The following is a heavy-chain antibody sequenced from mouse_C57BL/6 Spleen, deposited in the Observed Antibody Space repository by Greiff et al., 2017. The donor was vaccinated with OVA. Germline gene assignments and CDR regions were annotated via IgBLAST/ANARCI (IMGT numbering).Heavy chain of an antibody. CDR1: GYTFTSYW. J-gene: IGHJ2*01. CDR3: ARSTTVVANYFDY. V-gene: IGHV1-55*01. CDR2: IYPGSGST. D-gene: IGHD1-1*01. Sequence: QVQLKQSGAELVKPGASVKMSCKASGYTFTSYWITWVKQRPGQGLEWIGDIYPGSGSTNYNEKFKSKATLTVDTSSSTAYMQLSSLTSEDSAVYYCARSTTVVANYFDYWGQGTTLTVSS.